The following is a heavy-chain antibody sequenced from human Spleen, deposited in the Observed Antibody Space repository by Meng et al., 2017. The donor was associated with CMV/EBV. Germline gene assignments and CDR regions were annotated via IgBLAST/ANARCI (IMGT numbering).Heavy chain of an antibody. CDR3: ARGLFVPAARYYYYYYGMDV. CDR1: GFIFSSYA. Sequence: GGSLRLLCAVCGFIFSSYAMSWVRQAPGKGLEWVSAISGSGGSTYYADSVKGRFTISRDNSKNTLYLQMDTLRAEDTAVYYCARGLFVPAARYYYYYYGMDVWGQGTTVTVSS. J-gene: IGHJ6*02. D-gene: IGHD2-2*01. V-gene: IGHV3-23*01. CDR2: ISGSGGST.